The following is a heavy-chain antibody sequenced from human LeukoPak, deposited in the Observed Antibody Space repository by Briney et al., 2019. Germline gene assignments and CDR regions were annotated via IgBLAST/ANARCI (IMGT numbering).Heavy chain of an antibody. CDR2: FDPEDGET. J-gene: IGHJ4*02. Sequence: GASVKVSCKVSGYTLTELSMHWVRQAPGKGLEWMGGFDPEDGETIYAQKFQGRVTMTEDTSTDTAYMELSSLRSEDTAVYYCARGAPLNNADILTGFPCHYWGQGTLVTVSS. CDR1: GYTLTELS. V-gene: IGHV1-24*01. D-gene: IGHD3-9*01. CDR3: ARGAPLNNADILTGFPCHY.